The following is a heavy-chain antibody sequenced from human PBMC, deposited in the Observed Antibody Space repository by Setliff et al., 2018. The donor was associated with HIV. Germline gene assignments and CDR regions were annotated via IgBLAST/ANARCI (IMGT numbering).Heavy chain of an antibody. V-gene: IGHV4-34*01. J-gene: IGHJ1*01. CDR2: INHSGST. CDR1: GGSFSGYD. D-gene: IGHD2-15*01. Sequence: SETLSLTCAVYGGSFSGYDWSWIRQPPGKGMEWIGEINHSGSTNYNPSLKSRVTISVDTSKNQFSLKLSSVTAADTAVYYCARARRAGSGPKYFQHWGQGTLVTVSS. CDR3: ARARRAGSGPKYFQH.